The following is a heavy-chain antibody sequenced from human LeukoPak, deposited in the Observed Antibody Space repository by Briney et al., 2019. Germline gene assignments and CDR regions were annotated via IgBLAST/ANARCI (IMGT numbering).Heavy chain of an antibody. J-gene: IGHJ4*02. CDR3: ARGRASPPCFFDY. Sequence: SETLSLTCNVSGDSISRHYWTWIRQPPGKGLEWIGYVHYSGSTNSKPSLKSRVTISVDTSKNQFSLKLSSVTAADTAIYYCARGRASPPCFFDYWGQGALVTVSS. CDR1: GDSISRHY. V-gene: IGHV4-59*11. CDR2: VHYSGST.